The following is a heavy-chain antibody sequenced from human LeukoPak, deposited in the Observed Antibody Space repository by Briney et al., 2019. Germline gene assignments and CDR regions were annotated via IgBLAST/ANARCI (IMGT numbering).Heavy chain of an antibody. Sequence: PSETLSLTCTVSGGSISSYYWNWIRQPPGKGLEWIGHIYNSGSTNYNPSLESRVTISVDTSKNQFSLKLSSVTAADTAVYYCVKDGSGSYYNWFDPWGQGTLVTVSS. V-gene: IGHV4-59*01. CDR3: VKDGSGSYYNWFDP. D-gene: IGHD1-26*01. CDR1: GGSISSYY. CDR2: IYNSGST. J-gene: IGHJ5*02.